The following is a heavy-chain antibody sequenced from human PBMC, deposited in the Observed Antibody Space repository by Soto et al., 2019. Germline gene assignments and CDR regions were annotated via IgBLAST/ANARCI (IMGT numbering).Heavy chain of an antibody. D-gene: IGHD3-16*01. CDR1: GFTFSSYW. Sequence: EVQLVESGGGLVQPGGSLRLSCAASGFTFSSYWMHWVRQGPGEGLVWVSSIMSDGSGTTYADSVKGLFTISRDNAKNTLYLQMNSLRAEDTAVYHCARSRGSGGVEYNMDVWGQGTTVTVSS. J-gene: IGHJ6*02. CDR2: IMSDGSGT. V-gene: IGHV3-74*01. CDR3: ARSRGSGGVEYNMDV.